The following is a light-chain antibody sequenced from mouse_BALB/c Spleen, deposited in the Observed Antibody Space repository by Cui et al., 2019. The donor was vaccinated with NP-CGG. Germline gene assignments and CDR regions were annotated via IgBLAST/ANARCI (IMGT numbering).Light chain of an antibody. V-gene: IGKV12-44*01. J-gene: IGKJ1*01. CDR3: QHHYGTWT. CDR1: ENIYSY. CDR2: NAK. Sequence: DIQRTQSPASLSASVGETVTITCRASENIYSYLAWYQQKQGKSPQLLVYNAKTLAEGVPSRFSGSGSGTQFSLKINSLQPEDFGSYYCQHHYGTWTFGGGTKLEIK.